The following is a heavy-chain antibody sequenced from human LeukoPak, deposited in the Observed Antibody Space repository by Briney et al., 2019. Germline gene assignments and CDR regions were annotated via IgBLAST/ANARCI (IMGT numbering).Heavy chain of an antibody. J-gene: IGHJ1*01. D-gene: IGHD1-14*01. CDR1: GGTFSSYA. V-gene: IGHV1-69*13. Sequence: SVKVSCKASGGTFSSYAISWVRQAPGQGLEWMGGIIPIFGTANYAQKFQGRVTITADESTSTAYMELSSLRSEDTAVYYCAESRYNSNSPFYHWGQGTLVTVSS. CDR3: AESRYNSNSPFYH. CDR2: IIPIFGTA.